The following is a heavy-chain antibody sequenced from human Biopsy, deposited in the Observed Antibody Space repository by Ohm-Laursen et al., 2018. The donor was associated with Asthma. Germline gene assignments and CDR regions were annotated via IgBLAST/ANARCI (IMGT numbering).Heavy chain of an antibody. D-gene: IGHD1-26*01. Sequence: SLRLSCTAPGFTFRNFGMHWVRQAPGKGLEWVALISSDVREWYADSVKGRFTISRDNSKNTMYLEMNSLRAEDTAVYYCPKDVFPGWEVRRGPDYWGQGTLVTVSS. J-gene: IGHJ4*02. CDR1: GFTFRNFG. CDR3: PKDVFPGWEVRRGPDY. V-gene: IGHV3-30*18. CDR2: ISSDVRE.